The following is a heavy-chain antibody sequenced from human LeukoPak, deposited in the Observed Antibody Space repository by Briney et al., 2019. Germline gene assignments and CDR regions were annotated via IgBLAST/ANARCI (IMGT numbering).Heavy chain of an antibody. J-gene: IGHJ4*02. Sequence: PGGSLRLSCAASGFTFSSYSMNWVRQAPGKGLEWVSYISSSTSTIYYADSVKGRFTISRDNAKNSLYLQMNSLKAEDTAVYYCARDSGRRSCSNGVCPYFDYWGQGTLVTVSS. CDR3: ARDSGRRSCSNGVCPYFDY. CDR2: ISSSTSTI. V-gene: IGHV3-48*01. CDR1: GFTFSSYS. D-gene: IGHD2-8*01.